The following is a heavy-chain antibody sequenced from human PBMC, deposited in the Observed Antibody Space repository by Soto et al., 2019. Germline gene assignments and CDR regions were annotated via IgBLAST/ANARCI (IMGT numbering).Heavy chain of an antibody. D-gene: IGHD1-26*01. J-gene: IGHJ4*02. CDR2: ISANNGNT. Sequence: QVQLVQSGAEVKKPGASVKVSCKASGYTFTSYGISWVRQAPGQGLEWMGWISANNGNTNYAQKIQGRVTMTPDTSTSTGYLELRSLRTDDTAVYYLAKDWPESGSYGGYYFDYWGQGTLVTVSS. CDR3: AKDWPESGSYGGYYFDY. V-gene: IGHV1-18*01. CDR1: GYTFTSYG.